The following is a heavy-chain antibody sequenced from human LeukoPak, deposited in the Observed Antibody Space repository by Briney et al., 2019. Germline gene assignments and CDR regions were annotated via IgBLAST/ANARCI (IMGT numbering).Heavy chain of an antibody. J-gene: IGHJ4*02. V-gene: IGHV4-59*08. Sequence: SETLSLTCTVSGGSISSDYWSWIRQPPGKGLEWIGYIFYSGSTNYNPSLKSRVTISVDTSKNQFSLKLSSVTAAYPSVYYCARRSESSGYQLHYWGQGTLVTVSS. D-gene: IGHD3-22*01. CDR2: IFYSGST. CDR1: GGSISSDY. CDR3: ARRSESSGYQLHY.